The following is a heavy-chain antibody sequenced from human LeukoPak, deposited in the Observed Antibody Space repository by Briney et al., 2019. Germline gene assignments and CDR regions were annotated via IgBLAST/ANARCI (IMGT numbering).Heavy chain of an antibody. CDR2: ISFSGGST. V-gene: IGHV3-23*01. Sequence: GGSLRLSCAASGFTFSSYAMSWVRQAPGKGLEWVSAISFSGGSTYYADSVKGGFTLSGDNSKNTLYLQMNGLRVEDTAVYYCARQLGYCSGDSCYFDFWGQGTLVTVSS. J-gene: IGHJ4*02. CDR3: ARQLGYCSGDSCYFDF. CDR1: GFTFSSYA. D-gene: IGHD2-15*01.